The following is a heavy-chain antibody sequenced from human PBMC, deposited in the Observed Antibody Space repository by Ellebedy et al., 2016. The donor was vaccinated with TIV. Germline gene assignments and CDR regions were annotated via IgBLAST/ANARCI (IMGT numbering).Heavy chain of an antibody. J-gene: IGHJ4*02. Sequence: GSLRLXXTVSGGSISSYYWSWIRQPPGKGLEWIGYIYYSGSTNYNPSLKSRVTISVDTSKNQFSLKLSSVTAADTAVYYCARDHPNSGSDGGYFDYWGQGTLVTVSS. CDR2: IYYSGST. CDR3: ARDHPNSGSDGGYFDY. CDR1: GGSISSYY. D-gene: IGHD1-26*01. V-gene: IGHV4-59*13.